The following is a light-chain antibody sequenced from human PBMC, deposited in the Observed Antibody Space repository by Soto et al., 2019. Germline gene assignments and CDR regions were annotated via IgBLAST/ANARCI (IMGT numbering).Light chain of an antibody. CDR1: SSDVGGYNY. Sequence: QSFLTQPASVSGSPGQSITIACAGTSSDVGGYNYVSWYQQHPGKAPKLMIYEVSNRPSGVSNRFSGSKSGNTASLTISGLQAEDEADYYCSSYTSSSLYAFGTGTKVNVL. CDR3: SSYTSSSLYA. CDR2: EVS. V-gene: IGLV2-14*01. J-gene: IGLJ1*01.